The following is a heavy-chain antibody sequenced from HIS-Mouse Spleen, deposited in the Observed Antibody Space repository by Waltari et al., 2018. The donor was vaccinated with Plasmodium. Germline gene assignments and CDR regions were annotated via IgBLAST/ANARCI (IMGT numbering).Heavy chain of an antibody. CDR1: GFTFSSYG. J-gene: IGHJ4*02. CDR3: AKGRFWSGYYTGPFDY. V-gene: IGHV3-33*06. CDR2: SWDDGSNK. Sequence: QVQLVESGGGVVQPGRSLRLSCAASGFTFSSYGMHWVRQAPGKGVEWVAVSWDDGSNKYEADSVKGRFTITRDNSKNTLYLQMNSLRAEDTAVYYCAKGRFWSGYYTGPFDYWGQGTLVTVPS. D-gene: IGHD3-3*01.